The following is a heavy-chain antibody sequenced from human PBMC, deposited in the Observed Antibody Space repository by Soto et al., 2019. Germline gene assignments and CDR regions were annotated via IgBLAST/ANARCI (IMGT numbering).Heavy chain of an antibody. V-gene: IGHV3-23*01. CDR3: AKDQDIVVVVAATDY. D-gene: IGHD2-15*01. Sequence: PGGSLRLSCAASGFTFSSYAMSWVRQAPGKRLEWVSAISGSGGSTYYADSVKGRLTISRDNSKNTLYLQMNSLRAEDTAVYYCAKDQDIVVVVAATDYWGQGTLVTVSS. CDR2: ISGSGGST. CDR1: GFTFSSYA. J-gene: IGHJ4*02.